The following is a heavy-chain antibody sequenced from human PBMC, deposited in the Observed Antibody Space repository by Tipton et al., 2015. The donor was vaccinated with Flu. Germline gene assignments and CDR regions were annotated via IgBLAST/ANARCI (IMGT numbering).Heavy chain of an antibody. CDR1: GDSMGSRYY. V-gene: IGHV4-34*01. D-gene: IGHD2-21*01. Sequence: TLSLTCSVSGDSMGSRYYWGWIRQAPGKGLEWIGEINHSGSTNYNSSLRSRVTISVDTSKNQFSLKLSSVTAADTAVYYCARGGGDCYYDLWGRGTRVTVSS. CDR2: INHSGST. J-gene: IGHJ2*01. CDR3: ARGGGDCYYDL.